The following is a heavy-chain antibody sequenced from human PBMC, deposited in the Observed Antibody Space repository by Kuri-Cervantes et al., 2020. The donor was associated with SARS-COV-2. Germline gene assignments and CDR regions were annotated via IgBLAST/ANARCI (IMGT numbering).Heavy chain of an antibody. J-gene: IGHJ4*02. CDR2: ISGNSVWI. Sequence: GESLKISCAASGFAFSSHSMTWVRQAPGRELEWVSAISGNSVWIYYADSVKGGFTISRDNSKNIVYLQMNSLGADDTAVYYCGPFSRYAYDFDKWSQGILVTVSS. D-gene: IGHD3-9*01. CDR3: GPFSRYAYDFDK. CDR1: GFAFSSHS. V-gene: IGHV3-23*01.